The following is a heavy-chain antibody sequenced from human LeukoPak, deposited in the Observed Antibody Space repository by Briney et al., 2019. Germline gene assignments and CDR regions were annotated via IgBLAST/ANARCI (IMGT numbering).Heavy chain of an antibody. D-gene: IGHD3-10*01. Sequence: GGSLKISCKGSGYSFPSYWIGRVRQMPGKGLEWMVIIYPGDSDTRYSPSFQGQVTISADKSISTAYLQWSSLKASDTAMYYCARRRTYGSGSYYLDYWGQGTLVTVSS. CDR2: IYPGDSDT. CDR1: GYSFPSYW. V-gene: IGHV5-51*01. J-gene: IGHJ4*02. CDR3: ARRRTYGSGSYYLDY.